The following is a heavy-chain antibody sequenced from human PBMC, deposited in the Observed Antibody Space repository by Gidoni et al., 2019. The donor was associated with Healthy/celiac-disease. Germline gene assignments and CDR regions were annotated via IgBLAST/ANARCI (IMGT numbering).Heavy chain of an antibody. D-gene: IGHD6-6*01. CDR3: AKVSPRNYFDY. CDR1: GFTFSSYA. Sequence: EVKLLESGGGLVQPGGSRRLSCAASGFTFSSYAMSWVRQAPGKGLEWFSAIMGSGGSTYYADSVTGRFTISRDNSKNTLYLQMNSLRAEDTAVYYCAKVSPRNYFDYWGQVTLVTVSS. J-gene: IGHJ4*02. V-gene: IGHV3-23*01. CDR2: IMGSGGST.